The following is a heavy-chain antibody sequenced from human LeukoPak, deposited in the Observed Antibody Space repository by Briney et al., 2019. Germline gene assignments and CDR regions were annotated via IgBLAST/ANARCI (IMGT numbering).Heavy chain of an antibody. Sequence: ASVKVSCKVSGYTLTELSMHWVRQAPGKGLEWMGGFDPEDGETIYAQKFQGRVTMTEDTSTDTAYMELSSLRSEDTAVYYCATTYYGSGSYYLGRFNYYYYGMDVWGQGTTVTVSS. CDR3: ATTYYGSGSYYLGRFNYYYYGMDV. J-gene: IGHJ6*02. CDR1: GYTLTELS. D-gene: IGHD3-10*01. CDR2: FDPEDGET. V-gene: IGHV1-24*01.